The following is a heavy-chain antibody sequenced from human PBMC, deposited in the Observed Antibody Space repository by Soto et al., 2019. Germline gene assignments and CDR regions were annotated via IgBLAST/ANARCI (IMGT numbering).Heavy chain of an antibody. Sequence: QVQLVESGGGVVQPGRSLRLSCAASGFNFRSDGMHWVRQAPGKGLEWVAVIWFDGSNKYYGDSVKGRFTISRDNSKNTLYLQMDSLRVEDTGVYYCASGPGGSPRGWFDPWGQGTLVTVSS. J-gene: IGHJ5*02. V-gene: IGHV3-33*01. CDR3: ASGPGGSPRGWFDP. D-gene: IGHD1-26*01. CDR1: GFNFRSDG. CDR2: IWFDGSNK.